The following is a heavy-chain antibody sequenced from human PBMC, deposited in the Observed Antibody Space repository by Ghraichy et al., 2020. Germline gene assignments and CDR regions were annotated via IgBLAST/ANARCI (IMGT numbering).Heavy chain of an antibody. CDR1: GFTFSSYS. D-gene: IGHD2-8*02. J-gene: IGHJ6*02. CDR3: ARWGGYCTGGVCYRDYYGMDV. V-gene: IGHV3-21*01. CDR2: ISSSSSYI. Sequence: GGSLRLSCAASGFTFSSYSMNWVRQAPGKGLEWVSSISSSSSYIYYADSVKGRFTISRDNAKNSLYLQMNSLRAEDTAVYYCARWGGYCTGGVCYRDYYGMDVWGQGTTVTVSS.